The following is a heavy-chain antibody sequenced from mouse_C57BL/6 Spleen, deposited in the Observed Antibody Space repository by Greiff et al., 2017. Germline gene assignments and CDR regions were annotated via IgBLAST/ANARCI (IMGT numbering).Heavy chain of an antibody. CDR3: ARHSNYVGNAMDY. V-gene: IGHV1-63*01. Sequence: QVQLQQSGAELVRPGTSVKMSCKASGYTFTNYWIGWAKQRPGHGLEWIGDIYPGGGYTNYNEKFKGKATLTADKSSSTAYMQFSSLTSEDSAIYYCARHSNYVGNAMDYWGQGTSVTVSS. J-gene: IGHJ4*01. CDR2: IYPGGGYT. D-gene: IGHD2-5*01. CDR1: GYTFTNYW.